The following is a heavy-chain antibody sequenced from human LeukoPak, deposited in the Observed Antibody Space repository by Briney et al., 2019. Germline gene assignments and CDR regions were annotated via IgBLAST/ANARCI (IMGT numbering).Heavy chain of an antibody. CDR1: GDSITSRNW. V-gene: IGHV4-4*02. CDR3: ARVYLAYEAFDI. CDR2: ISYSGST. Sequence: SGTLSLTCGVSGDSITSRNWWTWVRQSPGKGLEWIGYISYSGSTNYNPSFKSRVTISVDTSKNQFPLKLNSVTAADTAVYYCARVYLAYEAFDIWGQGAMVTVSS. J-gene: IGHJ3*02. D-gene: IGHD3-16*02.